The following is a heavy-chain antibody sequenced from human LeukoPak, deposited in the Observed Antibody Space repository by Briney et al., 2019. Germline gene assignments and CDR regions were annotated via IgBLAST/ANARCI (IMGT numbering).Heavy chain of an antibody. CDR2: IIPMFGTA. V-gene: IGHV1-69*13. CDR1: RGTFSNYA. Sequence: SVKVSYKASRGTFSNYAISWVRQAPGQGLEWMGGIIPMFGTANYAQKFQGRVTITADESTSTAYMELSSLRSEDTAVYYCARDARHKYCSSAICYRGWFDPWGQGTLVTVSS. D-gene: IGHD2-2*01. CDR3: ARDARHKYCSSAICYRGWFDP. J-gene: IGHJ5*02.